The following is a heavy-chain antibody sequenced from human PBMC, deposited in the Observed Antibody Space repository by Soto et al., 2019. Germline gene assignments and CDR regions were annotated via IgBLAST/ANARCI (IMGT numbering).Heavy chain of an antibody. Sequence: QITLKESGPTLVKPTQTLTLTCTFSGFSLSTGGVGVGWFRQPPGKALEWLALIYWDDDKRYSPSLKSRLTITKDTSKNQVVLIMANMDPVDTATYYCAHRASPPDLEGQCYPYYYYYGLDVWGQGTTVTVSS. CDR1: GFSLSTGGVG. CDR2: IYWDDDK. CDR3: AHRASPPDLEGQCYPYYYYYGLDV. J-gene: IGHJ6*02. D-gene: IGHD1-1*01. V-gene: IGHV2-5*02.